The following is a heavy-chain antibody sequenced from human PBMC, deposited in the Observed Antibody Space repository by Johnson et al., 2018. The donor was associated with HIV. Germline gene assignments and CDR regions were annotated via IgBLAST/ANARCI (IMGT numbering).Heavy chain of an antibody. CDR1: GFTFSSYG. CDR3: ARAPEVRAVDAFDI. V-gene: IGHV3-30*19. CDR2: ISYDGSNK. D-gene: IGHD3-22*01. Sequence: QVQLVESGGGVVQPGGSLRLSCAASGFTFSSYGMHWVRQAPGKGLEWVAVISYDGSNKYYADSVKGRFTISRDNAKNSLYLQMNSLRAEDTAVYYCARAPEVRAVDAFDIWGQETMVTVS. J-gene: IGHJ3*02.